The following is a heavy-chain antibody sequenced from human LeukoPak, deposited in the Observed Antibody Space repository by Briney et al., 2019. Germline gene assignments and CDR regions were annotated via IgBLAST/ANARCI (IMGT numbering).Heavy chain of an antibody. CDR1: GASVSSDY. Sequence: SETLSLTCSVSGASVSSDYWNWIRQSPGRGLEWIGYTHYKGDINYNPSLKSRLTMSVDASSNQVSLKLSSVTAADAAVYYCGRNLGSGSDHWGQGTLVTVSS. V-gene: IGHV4-59*02. CDR2: THYKGDI. J-gene: IGHJ4*02. D-gene: IGHD3-10*01. CDR3: GRNLGSGSDH.